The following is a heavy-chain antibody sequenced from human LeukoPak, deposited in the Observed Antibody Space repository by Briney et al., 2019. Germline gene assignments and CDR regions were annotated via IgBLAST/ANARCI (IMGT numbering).Heavy chain of an antibody. J-gene: IGHJ3*02. CDR2: IYSGGGT. CDR1: GFTVSSNY. V-gene: IGHV3-53*01. D-gene: IGHD6-19*01. Sequence: PGGSLRLSCAASGFTVSSNYMSWVRQAPGKGLEWVSVIYSGGGTYYAGSVKGRFTISRDNSKNTLYLQMNSLRAEDTAVYYCARVGGWYAFDIWGQGTMVTVSS. CDR3: ARVGGWYAFDI.